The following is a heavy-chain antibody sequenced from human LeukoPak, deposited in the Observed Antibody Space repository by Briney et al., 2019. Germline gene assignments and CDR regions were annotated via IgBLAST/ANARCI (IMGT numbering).Heavy chain of an antibody. J-gene: IGHJ4*02. Sequence: SETLSLTCAVYGGSFSGYWSWIRQPSGKGLEWIGEINHSGSTNYNPSLKSRVTISVDTSKNQFSLKLSSVTAADTAVYYCARYSGNFDYWGQGTLVTVSS. V-gene: IGHV4-34*01. CDR3: ARYSGNFDY. CDR2: INHSGST. CDR1: GGSFSGY. D-gene: IGHD1-26*01.